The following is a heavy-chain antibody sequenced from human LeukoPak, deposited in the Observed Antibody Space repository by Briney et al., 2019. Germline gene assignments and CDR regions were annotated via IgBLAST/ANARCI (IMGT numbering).Heavy chain of an antibody. CDR3: ARAGRKSRGVDLVRKKETGYYYYMDV. Sequence: AGGSLRLSCAASEFTFFTYWMSWVRQAPGKGLEWVANIKQDGSEKYSVDSVKGRFTISRDNAKNSLYLQMNSLRAEDTAVYYCARAGRKSRGVDLVRKKETGYYYYMDVWGKGTTVTVSS. D-gene: IGHD3-10*02. CDR2: IKQDGSEK. J-gene: IGHJ6*03. V-gene: IGHV3-7*01. CDR1: EFTFFTYW.